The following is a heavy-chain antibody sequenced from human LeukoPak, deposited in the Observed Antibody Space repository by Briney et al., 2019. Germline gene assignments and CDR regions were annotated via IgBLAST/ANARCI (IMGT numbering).Heavy chain of an antibody. V-gene: IGHV3-33*01. CDR1: GFTFSSYG. Sequence: GRSLRLSCAASGFTFSSYGMHWVCQAPGKGLEWVAVIWYDGSNKYYADSVKGRFTISRDNSKNTLYLQMNSLRAEDTAVYYCARGSPYYDILTGYTFDYWGQGTLVTVSS. CDR3: ARGSPYYDILTGYTFDY. J-gene: IGHJ4*02. CDR2: IWYDGSNK. D-gene: IGHD3-9*01.